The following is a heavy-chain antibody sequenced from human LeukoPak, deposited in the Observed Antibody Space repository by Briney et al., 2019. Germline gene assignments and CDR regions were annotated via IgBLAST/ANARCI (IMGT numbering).Heavy chain of an antibody. V-gene: IGHV3-48*01. D-gene: IGHD4-17*01. CDR3: ARDRRDYGDYILVFDY. Sequence: QSGGSLRLSCAASGFTFSSYSMNWVRQAPGKGLEWVSYISSSSSTIYYADSVKGRFTISRDNAKNSLYLQMNSLRAEDTAVYYCARDRRDYGDYILVFDYWGQGTLVTVSS. CDR1: GFTFSSYS. J-gene: IGHJ4*02. CDR2: ISSSSSTI.